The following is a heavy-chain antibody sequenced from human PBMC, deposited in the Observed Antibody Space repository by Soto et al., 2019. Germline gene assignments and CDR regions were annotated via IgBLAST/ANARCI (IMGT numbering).Heavy chain of an antibody. CDR3: VGTGTTDDF. V-gene: IGHV4-30-4*01. CDR1: GASVNTGDYY. Sequence: VQLQGSGPGLVKPSQTLSLTCTVSGASVNTGDYYWSYIRQSPGKGLEWLGYIFYSGDTYYNPSLKRRATLSLNTSSNQISLTLTSVTDADTAVYFCVGTGTTDDFWGQGTLVTVSS. J-gene: IGHJ1*01. CDR2: IFYSGDT. D-gene: IGHD1-7*01.